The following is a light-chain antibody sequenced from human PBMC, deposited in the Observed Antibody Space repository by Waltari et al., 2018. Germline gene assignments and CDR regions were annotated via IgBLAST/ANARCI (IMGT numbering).Light chain of an antibody. CDR2: AAS. Sequence: DIQMTQSPSSLSASVGDRVTITCRASQSISSSLNWYQQKPGKAPKLLIYAASSFQSGVPSRFSGSGSGTDFTLTISSLQPEDFATYYCQQSYSTPLTFGGGTKVEIK. CDR1: QSISSS. J-gene: IGKJ4*01. CDR3: QQSYSTPLT. V-gene: IGKV1-39*01.